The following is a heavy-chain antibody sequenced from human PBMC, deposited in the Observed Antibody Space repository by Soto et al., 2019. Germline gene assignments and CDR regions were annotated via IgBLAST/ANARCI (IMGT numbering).Heavy chain of an antibody. D-gene: IGHD2-2*01. CDR1: GGSFSGYY. Sequence: QVQLQQWGAGLLKPSETLSLTCAVYGGSFSGYYWSWIRQPPRKGLEWIGEINHTGSTNYNPSLKSRVTISVDTSKNQYSLKLSSVTAADTAVYYCARRFGGYCSSTSCRPKKLNWFDPWGQGTLVTVSS. J-gene: IGHJ5*02. V-gene: IGHV4-34*01. CDR2: INHTGST. CDR3: ARRFGGYCSSTSCRPKKLNWFDP.